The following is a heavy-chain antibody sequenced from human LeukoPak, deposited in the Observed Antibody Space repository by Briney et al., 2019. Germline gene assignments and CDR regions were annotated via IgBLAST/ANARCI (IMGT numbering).Heavy chain of an antibody. Sequence: PSETLSLTCTVSGGSFSSSSYYWGWIRQPPGKGLEWIGSIYYSGSTYYNPSLKSRVTISVDTSKNQFSLKLSSVTAADTAVYYCARQVDEGYQYYYYYMDVWGKGTTVTVSS. CDR1: GGSFSSSSYY. CDR3: ARQVDEGYQYYYYYMDV. D-gene: IGHD5-18*01. V-gene: IGHV4-39*01. CDR2: IYYSGST. J-gene: IGHJ6*03.